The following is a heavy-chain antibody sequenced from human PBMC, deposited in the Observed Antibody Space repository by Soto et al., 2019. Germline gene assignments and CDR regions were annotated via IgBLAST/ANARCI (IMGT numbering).Heavy chain of an antibody. V-gene: IGHV1-69*06. CDR3: ARGSGADAFDI. J-gene: IGHJ3*02. CDR2: IIPVIDTA. D-gene: IGHD7-27*01. Sequence: QVQLVQSGAAVKKPGSSVKVSCKVSGGTFNIRWVRQAPGQGLEWMGGIIPVIDTANYARKFQGRVVISADRATNIVYMEIMSLTVDDTAVYYCARGSGADAFDIWGQGTLVTVSS. CDR1: GGTFN.